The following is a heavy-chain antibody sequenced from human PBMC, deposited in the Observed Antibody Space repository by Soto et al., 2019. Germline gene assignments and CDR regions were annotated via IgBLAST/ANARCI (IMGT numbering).Heavy chain of an antibody. CDR1: GFTFSDYY. V-gene: IGHV3-11*01. CDR3: ARSGPLHYYDSSGPAGAYYGMDV. D-gene: IGHD3-22*01. CDR2: ISSSGSTI. Sequence: PGGSLRLSCAASGFTFSDYYMSWIRQAPGKGLEWVSYISSSGSTIYYADSVKGRFTISRDNAKNSLYLQMNSLRAEDTAVYYCARSGPLHYYDSSGPAGAYYGMDVWGQGTTVTVSS. J-gene: IGHJ6*02.